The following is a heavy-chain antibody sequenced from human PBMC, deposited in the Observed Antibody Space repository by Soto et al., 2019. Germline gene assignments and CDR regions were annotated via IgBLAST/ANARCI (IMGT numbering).Heavy chain of an antibody. V-gene: IGHV4-59*02. CDR2: ISFGGGT. CDR1: GGSVSGYY. CDR3: ARSAPAGATIWNY. Sequence: PSETLSLTCTVSGGSVSGYYWSWIRQPPGKRLEWMGYISFGGGTSYNSSLKSRVAIALDSSKNQLSLRLRSVTAADTAVYYCARSAPAGATIWNYWGQGILVTVSS. D-gene: IGHD3-3*01. J-gene: IGHJ4*02.